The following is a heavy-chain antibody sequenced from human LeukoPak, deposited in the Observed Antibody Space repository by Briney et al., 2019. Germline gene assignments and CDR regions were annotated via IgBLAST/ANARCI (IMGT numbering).Heavy chain of an antibody. V-gene: IGHV4-34*01. CDR2: INHSGST. D-gene: IGHD3-3*01. CDR1: GGSFSGYY. J-gene: IGHJ6*03. CDR3: ARVQYYDFWSGYYSDYYMDV. Sequence: PSETLSLTCAVYGGSFSGYYWSWIRQPPGKGLEWIGEINHSGSTNYNPSLKSRVTISVDTSKNQFSLKLSSVTAADTAVYYCARVQYYDFWSGYYSDYYMDVWGKGTTVTVSS.